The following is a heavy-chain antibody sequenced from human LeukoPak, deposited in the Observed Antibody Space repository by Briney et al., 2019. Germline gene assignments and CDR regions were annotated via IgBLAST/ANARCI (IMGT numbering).Heavy chain of an antibody. Sequence: ASVKVSCKASGYTFTNYYIHWVREAPGQGLEWMGIINPRDVSTSYAQKFQGRVTVTRDTSTSTVYMELSSLRSEDRAVYYCAREEQWHKEAFDIWGQGTMVTVSS. CDR3: AREEQWHKEAFDI. D-gene: IGHD6-19*01. CDR2: INPRDVST. J-gene: IGHJ3*02. V-gene: IGHV1-46*01. CDR1: GYTFTNYY.